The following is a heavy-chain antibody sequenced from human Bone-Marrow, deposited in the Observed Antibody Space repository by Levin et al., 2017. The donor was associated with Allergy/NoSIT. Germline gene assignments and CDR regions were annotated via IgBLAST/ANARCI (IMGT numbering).Heavy chain of an antibody. CDR1: GGSISSGSYH. CDR3: ARGDGGPEGSDH. Sequence: SETLSLTCTVSGGSISSGSYHWNWFRQPAGKGLEWIGRMHTRGYTKYNPSLKSRVTVSIDTSHNQFSLDLSSVTAADTAVYYCARGDGGPEGSDHWGRGILVTVSS. D-gene: IGHD3-16*01. CDR2: MHTRGYT. J-gene: IGHJ4*02. V-gene: IGHV4-61*02.